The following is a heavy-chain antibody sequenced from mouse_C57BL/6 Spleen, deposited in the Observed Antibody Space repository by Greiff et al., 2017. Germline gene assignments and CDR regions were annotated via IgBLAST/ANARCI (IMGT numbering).Heavy chain of an antibody. V-gene: IGHV1-42*01. Sequence: VQLKQSGPELVKPGASVKISCKASGYSFTGYYMNWVKQSPEKSLEWIGEINPSTGGTTYNQKFKAKATLTVDKSSSTAYMQLKSLTSEDSAVYYCARENYHDYWGQGTTLTVSS. CDR3: ARENYHDY. J-gene: IGHJ2*01. CDR1: GYSFTGYY. CDR2: INPSTGGT.